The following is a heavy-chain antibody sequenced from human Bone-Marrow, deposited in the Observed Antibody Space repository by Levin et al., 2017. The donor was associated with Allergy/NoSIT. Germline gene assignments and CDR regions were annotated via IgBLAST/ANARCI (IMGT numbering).Heavy chain of an antibody. CDR2: VWMDGSTT. J-gene: IGHJ4*02. CDR1: GFIFSSFG. Sequence: LSLTCAASGFIFSSFGMHWVRQAPGKGLEWVAVVWMDGSTTYYADSVKGRFTISRDNSKNTLYLQMNSLRAEDSAVYFCARDRGFCSSTTCYIEPDYWGQGTLVTVSS. D-gene: IGHD2-2*02. V-gene: IGHV3-33*01. CDR3: ARDRGFCSSTTCYIEPDY.